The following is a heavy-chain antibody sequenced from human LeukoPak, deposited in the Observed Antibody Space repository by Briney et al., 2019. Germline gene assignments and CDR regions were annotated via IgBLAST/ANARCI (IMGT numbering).Heavy chain of an antibody. D-gene: IGHD3-10*01. CDR3: AKDIPLLWFGELFPDSY. V-gene: IGHV3-23*01. J-gene: IGHJ4*02. Sequence: GGSLRLSCAASGFTFSSYAMRWVRQAPGKGLEWVSAISGSGGSTYYADSVKGRFTISRDNSKNTLYLQMNSLRAEDTAVYYCAKDIPLLWFGELFPDSYWGQGTLVTVSS. CDR1: GFTFSSYA. CDR2: ISGSGGST.